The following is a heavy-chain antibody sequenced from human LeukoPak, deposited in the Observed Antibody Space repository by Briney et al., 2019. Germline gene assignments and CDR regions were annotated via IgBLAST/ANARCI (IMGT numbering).Heavy chain of an antibody. Sequence: GGSLRLSCAASGFTFSSYAMSWVRQAPGKGLEWVSAISGSGGSTYYADSVKGRFTISRDNSKNTLYLQMNSLRAEDTAVYYCAKDRIVLMVYAIALDYWGQGTLVTVSS. V-gene: IGHV3-23*01. CDR2: ISGSGGST. CDR3: AKDRIVLMVYAIALDY. D-gene: IGHD2-8*01. CDR1: GFTFSSYA. J-gene: IGHJ4*02.